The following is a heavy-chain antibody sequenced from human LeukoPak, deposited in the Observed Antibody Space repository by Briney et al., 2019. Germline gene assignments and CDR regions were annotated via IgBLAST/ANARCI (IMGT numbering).Heavy chain of an antibody. J-gene: IGHJ1*01. CDR2: IRSKAYGGTT. CDR1: GFTFGDYA. Sequence: GSLRLSCTASGFTFGDYAMSGFRQAPGKGLEWVGFIRSKAYGGTTEYAASVKGRFTISRDDSKSIAYLQMNSLKTEDTAVYYCTKDGEYFQHWGQGTLVTVSS. V-gene: IGHV3-49*03. CDR3: TKDGEYFQH.